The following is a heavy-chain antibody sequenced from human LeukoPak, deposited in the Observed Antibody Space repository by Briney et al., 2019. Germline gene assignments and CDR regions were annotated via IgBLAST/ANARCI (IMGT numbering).Heavy chain of an antibody. Sequence: TGGSLRLSCVASGFTFSSYWMHWVRQAPGEGLVWVSRINSDGSTTTYADSVKGRFTISRDNAKNTLYLQMNSLRVEDTAVYYCVRGADTGYSSDSWGQGTLVTVSS. CDR2: INSDGSTT. J-gene: IGHJ4*02. CDR3: VRGADTGYSSDS. CDR1: GFTFSSYW. D-gene: IGHD3-9*01. V-gene: IGHV3-74*01.